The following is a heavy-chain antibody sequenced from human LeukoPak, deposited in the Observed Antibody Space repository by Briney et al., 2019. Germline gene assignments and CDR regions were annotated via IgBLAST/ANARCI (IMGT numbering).Heavy chain of an antibody. V-gene: IGHV4-34*01. CDR2: INHSGST. D-gene: IGHD3-3*01. J-gene: IGHJ4*02. Sequence: SETLSLTCAVYGGSFSGYYWSWIRQPPGKGLEWIGEINHSGSTNYNPSLKSRVTISVDTSKNQFSLKLSSVTAADTAVYYCAGVRTVGFLEWLLTFDYWGQGTLVTVSS. CDR3: AGVRTVGFLEWLLTFDY. CDR1: GGSFSGYY.